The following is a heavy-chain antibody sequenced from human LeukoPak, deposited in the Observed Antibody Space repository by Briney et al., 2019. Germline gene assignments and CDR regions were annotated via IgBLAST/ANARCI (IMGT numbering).Heavy chain of an antibody. CDR1: GFTFSSYA. D-gene: IGHD3-22*01. CDR3: AKDHAPHYYDSSGSLDY. CDR2: ISGSSGST. J-gene: IGHJ4*02. V-gene: IGHV3-23*01. Sequence: PGGSLRLSCAASGFTFSSYAMSWVRQAPGKGLEWVSAISGSSGSTYYADSVKGRFTISRDNSKNTLYLQMNSLRAEDTAVYYCAKDHAPHYYDSSGSLDYWGQGTLVTVSS.